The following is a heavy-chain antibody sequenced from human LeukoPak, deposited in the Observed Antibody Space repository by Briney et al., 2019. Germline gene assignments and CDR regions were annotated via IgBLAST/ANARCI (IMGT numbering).Heavy chain of an antibody. V-gene: IGHV3-23*01. D-gene: IGHD5-18*01. J-gene: IGHJ4*02. Sequence: QPGASLRLSCAASGFTFSSYAMSWVRQAPGKGXXXXXAISGSGGSTYYADSVKGRFTISRDNSKNTLYLLMNSLRAEDTAVYYCAKDRLPTVDLVFDYWGQGTLVTVSS. CDR2: ISGSGGST. CDR1: GFTFSSYA. CDR3: AKDRLPTVDLVFDY.